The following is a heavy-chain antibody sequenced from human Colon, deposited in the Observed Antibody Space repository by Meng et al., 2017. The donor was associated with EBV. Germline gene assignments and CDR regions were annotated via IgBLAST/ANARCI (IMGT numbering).Heavy chain of an antibody. J-gene: IGHJ4*02. CDR1: GGSMSSGNYY. Sequence: QGHVQDPGPGLLEPSQTLSLTCTVSGGSMSSGNYYWSWIRQPPGKGLEWIGYIHHSGSAYYNPSLKSRVSISVDTSKSQFSLNLNSMTAADTAVYYCASFDHIPRRNYFDYWGQGTLVTVSS. D-gene: IGHD2-21*01. CDR2: IHHSGSA. CDR3: ASFDHIPRRNYFDY. V-gene: IGHV4-30-4*01.